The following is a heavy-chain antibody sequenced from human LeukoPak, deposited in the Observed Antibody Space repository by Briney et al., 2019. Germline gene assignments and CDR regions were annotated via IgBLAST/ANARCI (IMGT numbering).Heavy chain of an antibody. Sequence: GGSLRLSCSASGFTFRSFWMTWVRQAPGKGLELVANIKEDGSDANYVDAVKGRFTISRDDAKDSLYLQMNSVRPEDTAVYYCARDIPYGLSYFDYWGQGTLVTVSS. CDR3: ARDIPYGLSYFDY. CDR2: IKEDGSDA. D-gene: IGHD2-2*02. J-gene: IGHJ4*02. V-gene: IGHV3-7*04. CDR1: GFTFRSFW.